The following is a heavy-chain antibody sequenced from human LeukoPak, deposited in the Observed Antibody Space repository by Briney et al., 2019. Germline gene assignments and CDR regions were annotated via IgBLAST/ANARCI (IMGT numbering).Heavy chain of an antibody. V-gene: IGHV4-59*12. Sequence: SETLSLTCTVSGGSISSYYWSWIRQPPGKGLEWIGYIYYSGSTNYNPSLKSRVTISVDTSKNQFSLKLSSVTAADTAVYYCARDRSYCSGGSCSYYFDYWGQGTLVTVSS. CDR3: ARDRSYCSGGSCSYYFDY. CDR2: IYYSGST. J-gene: IGHJ4*02. CDR1: GGSISSYY. D-gene: IGHD2-15*01.